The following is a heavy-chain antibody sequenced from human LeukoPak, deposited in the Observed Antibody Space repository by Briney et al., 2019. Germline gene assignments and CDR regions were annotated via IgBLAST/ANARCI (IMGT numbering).Heavy chain of an antibody. J-gene: IGHJ5*02. D-gene: IGHD3-10*02. Sequence: SETLSLTCAVSGGSITSYYWNWIRQPPGKGLEWIGYIHHTGKNWYNPPLQSRVTLSVDTSKSEFSLRLNSVTAADTAVYYCARAGAMFGVRNWFDPWGQGTLVTVSS. CDR2: IHHTGKN. CDR1: GGSITSYY. V-gene: IGHV4-59*01. CDR3: ARAGAMFGVRNWFDP.